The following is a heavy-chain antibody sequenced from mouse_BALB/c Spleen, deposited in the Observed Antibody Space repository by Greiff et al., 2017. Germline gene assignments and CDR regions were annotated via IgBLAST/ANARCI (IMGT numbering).Heavy chain of an antibody. CDR1: GFTFSDYY. J-gene: IGHJ4*01. D-gene: IGHD2-4*01. CDR2: ISDGGSYT. V-gene: IGHV5-4*02. Sequence: EVMLVESGGGLVKPGGSLKLSCAASGFTFSDYYMYWVRQTPEKRLEWVATISDGGSYTYYPDSVKGRFTISRDNAKNNLYLQMSSLKSEDTAMYYCARHYDYDGGAMDYWGQGTSVTVSS. CDR3: ARHYDYDGGAMDY.